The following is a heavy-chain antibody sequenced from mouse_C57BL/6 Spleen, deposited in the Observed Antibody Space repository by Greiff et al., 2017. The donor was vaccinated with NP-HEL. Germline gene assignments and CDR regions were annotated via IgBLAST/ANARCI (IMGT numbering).Heavy chain of an antibody. V-gene: IGHV1-26*01. J-gene: IGHJ2*01. CDR2: INPNNGGT. Sequence: EVQLQQSGPELVKPGASVKISCKASGYTFTDYYMNWVKQSHGQSLEWIGDINPNNGGTSYNQKFKGKATLTVDKSSSTAYMELRSLTSEDAAVYYCVLYDGYYAFDYWGQGTTLTVSS. D-gene: IGHD2-3*01. CDR1: GYTFTDYY. CDR3: VLYDGYYAFDY.